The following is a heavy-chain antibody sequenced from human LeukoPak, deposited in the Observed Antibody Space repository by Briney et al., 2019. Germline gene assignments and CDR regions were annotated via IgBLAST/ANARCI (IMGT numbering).Heavy chain of an antibody. CDR2: IYPNSGGT. CDR3: ARLWGKIDAFDI. CDR1: GYTFTGYY. D-gene: IGHD7-27*01. Sequence: ASVSVSCKTSGYTFTGYYMHWVQQAPGQGLEWMGWIYPNSGGTNYPQTFQGRVTMTRDTSISTAYMELSSLRSDDTAVYYCARLWGKIDAFDIWGQGTIVT. J-gene: IGHJ3*02. V-gene: IGHV1-2*02.